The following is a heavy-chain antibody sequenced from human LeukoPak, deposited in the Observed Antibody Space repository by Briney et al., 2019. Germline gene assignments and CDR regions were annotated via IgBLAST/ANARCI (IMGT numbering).Heavy chain of an antibody. D-gene: IGHD3-22*01. CDR2: IKHDGSEK. CDR1: GFTFSRHW. CDR3: APPLDDYARSDSHQGGD. V-gene: IGHV3-7*03. J-gene: IGHJ4*02. Sequence: GGSLRLSCAASGFTFSRHWMTWVRQAPGKGLEWVANIKHDGSEKNYVDSVKGRFTISRDNAKNSLYLQMNSLRAEDTAVYYCAPPLDDYARSDSHQGGDWGQGTLVTVSS.